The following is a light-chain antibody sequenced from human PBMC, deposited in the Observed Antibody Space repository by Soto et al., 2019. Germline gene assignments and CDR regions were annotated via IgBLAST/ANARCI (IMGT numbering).Light chain of an antibody. CDR1: KSDIGIYDF. J-gene: IGLJ1*01. CDR3: KSYAGSNTYV. CDR2: EVV. Sequence: QSVLTQPPSASGSPGQSVTISCTGSKSDIGIYDFVSWYQHHPGKAPRLIIYEVVQRPSGVPERFSGSKSGNTASLTVSGLQAADEADYFCKSYAGSNTYVFGTGTKLTVL. V-gene: IGLV2-8*01.